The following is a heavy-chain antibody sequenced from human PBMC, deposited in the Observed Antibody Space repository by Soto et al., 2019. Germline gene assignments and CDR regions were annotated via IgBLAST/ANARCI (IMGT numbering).Heavy chain of an antibody. CDR2: IGPESGAT. D-gene: IGHD1-26*01. CDR3: GRGRSGQIVVFY. J-gene: IGHJ4*02. CDR1: GYTFTGHY. V-gene: IGHV1-2*02. Sequence: SVKVSCKASGYTFTGHYIHWVRQAPEQGPEWMGEIGPESGATRYAQRFQGRVTMTRDMSITTVYMELNNLSPDDTAVYYCGRGRSGQIVVFYWGQGTPVTVSS.